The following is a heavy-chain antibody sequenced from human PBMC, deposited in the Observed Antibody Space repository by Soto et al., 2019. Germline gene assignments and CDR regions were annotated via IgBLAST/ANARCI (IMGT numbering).Heavy chain of an antibody. J-gene: IGHJ5*02. CDR2: IYYSGST. Sequence: QVQLQESGPGLVKPSQTLSLTCTVSGGSISSGGYYWNWIRQHPGKGLEWIGYIYYSGSTFYNPSLKSRINLSVDTSKNQFSPKMGSGDAADTAVYYCARDLPAGGPSYLDPWGQGTLVTVSS. CDR1: GGSISSGGYY. V-gene: IGHV4-31*03. CDR3: ARDLPAGGPSYLDP. D-gene: IGHD2-15*01.